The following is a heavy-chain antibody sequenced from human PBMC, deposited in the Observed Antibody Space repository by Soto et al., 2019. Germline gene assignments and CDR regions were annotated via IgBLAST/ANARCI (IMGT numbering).Heavy chain of an antibody. Sequence: VESLKISCKGSGYIFTSYWISCCLQMAGKGLEWMGRIDPSDSYTNYSPSFQGHVTISADKSISTAYLQWSSLKASDTAMYYCARPYDYVWGSYRPSPGAFDIWGQGTMVTVS. D-gene: IGHD3-16*02. V-gene: IGHV5-10-1*01. J-gene: IGHJ3*02. CDR2: IDPSDSYT. CDR3: ARPYDYVWGSYRPSPGAFDI. CDR1: GYIFTSYW.